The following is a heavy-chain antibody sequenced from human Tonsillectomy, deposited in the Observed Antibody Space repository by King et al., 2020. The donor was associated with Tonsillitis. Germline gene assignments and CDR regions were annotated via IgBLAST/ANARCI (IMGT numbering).Heavy chain of an antibody. V-gene: IGHV3-43*02. D-gene: IGHD3-10*01. Sequence: VQLVESGGGVVQPGGSLRLSCAASGFTFYDYAMHWVRQAPGKGLDWVSLISGDGGSTYYADSVNGRSTISRDNSKNSLYLQMNSLRTEDTALYYCAKLGGASDYYYYYMDVWGKGTTVTVSS. J-gene: IGHJ6*03. CDR3: AKLGGASDYYYYYMDV. CDR2: ISGDGGST. CDR1: GFTFYDYA.